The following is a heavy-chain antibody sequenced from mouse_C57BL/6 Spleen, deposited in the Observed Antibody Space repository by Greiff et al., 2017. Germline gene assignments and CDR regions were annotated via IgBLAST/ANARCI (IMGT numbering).Heavy chain of an antibody. Sequence: VQLQQPGAELVRPGASVKLSCKASGYTFTDYYINWVKQRPGQGLEWIARIYPGSGNTYYNEKFKGKATLTAEKSSSTAYMQLSSLTSEDSAVYFCARGDYYGSSYAMDYWGQGTSVTVSS. D-gene: IGHD1-1*01. CDR3: ARGDYYGSSYAMDY. V-gene: IGHV1-76*01. J-gene: IGHJ4*01. CDR2: IYPGSGNT. CDR1: GYTFTDYY.